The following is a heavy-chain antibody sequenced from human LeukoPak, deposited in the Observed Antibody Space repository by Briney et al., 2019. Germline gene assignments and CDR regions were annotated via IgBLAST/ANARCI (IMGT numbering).Heavy chain of an antibody. CDR1: GYRFTSYW. V-gene: IGHV5-51*01. Sequence: GEAPKISFKASGYRFTSYWIGWGRPMPGKGLEGGGVIYPGDSDTRYSPSFQGQVTISADKSISTAYLQWRSLEASDTAMYYCARQTIYGDYSGCYWGGDNFDCWGQGTLVTVSS. D-gene: IGHD1-26*01. CDR3: ARQTIYGDYSGCYWGGDNFDC. J-gene: IGHJ4*02. CDR2: IYPGDSDT.